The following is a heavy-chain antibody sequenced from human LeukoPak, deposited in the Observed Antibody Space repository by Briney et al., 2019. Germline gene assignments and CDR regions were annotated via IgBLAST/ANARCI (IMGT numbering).Heavy chain of an antibody. D-gene: IGHD6-19*01. V-gene: IGHV3-73*01. J-gene: IGHJ4*02. CDR3: TRPLIAVAGQATDY. Sequence: GGSLRLSCAASGFTFSGSAMHWVRQASGKGLEWVGRIRSKANSYATAYAASVKGRFTISRDDSKNTAYLQMNSLKTEDTAVYYCTRPLIAVAGQATDYWGQGTLVTVSS. CDR2: IRSKANSYAT. CDR1: GFTFSGSA.